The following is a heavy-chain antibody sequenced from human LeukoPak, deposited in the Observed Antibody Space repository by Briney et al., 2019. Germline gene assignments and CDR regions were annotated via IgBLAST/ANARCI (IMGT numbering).Heavy chain of an antibody. V-gene: IGHV3-48*01. CDR1: GFSFSTYS. CDR3: ARDLSVTTLYIDAFDP. J-gene: IGHJ3*01. CDR2: LSGSSSRS. D-gene: IGHD4-17*01. Sequence: GGSLRLSCAATGFSFSTYSMNWVRQAPGRGLEWISCLSGSSSRSYYANSVKGRFTISRDNAKNSLYLQMSSLRVEDTAVYYCARDLSVTTLYIDAFDPWGQGTMVTVSS.